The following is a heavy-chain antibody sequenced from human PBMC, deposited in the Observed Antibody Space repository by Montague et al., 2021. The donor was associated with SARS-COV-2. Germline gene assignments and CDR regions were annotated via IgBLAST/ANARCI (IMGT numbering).Heavy chain of an antibody. V-gene: IGHV4-34*01. D-gene: IGHD6-19*01. CDR1: GGSFSGYY. CDR3: ARGSRQWLVRPPHYYYFDY. CDR2: INHSGST. Sequence: SETLSLTCAVYGGSFSGYYWSWIRQPPGKGLEWIGEINHSGSTNYNPSLKSRVTILVDTSKNQFSLKLSSVTAADTAVYYCARGSRQWLVRPPHYYYFDYWGQGTLVTVSS. J-gene: IGHJ4*02.